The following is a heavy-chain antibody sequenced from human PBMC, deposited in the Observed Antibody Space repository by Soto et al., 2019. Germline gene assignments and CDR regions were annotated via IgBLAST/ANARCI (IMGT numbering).Heavy chain of an antibody. J-gene: IGHJ6*02. D-gene: IGHD2-15*01. V-gene: IGHV1-69*02. CDR3: ARGGYCSGGSCYHYYGMDV. CDR2: IIPLLGIA. CDR1: GGTFSRYS. Sequence: ASVKVSCKASGGTFSRYSVNWVRQAPGQGLEWMGRIIPLLGIADYAQNFQGRVTIIADKSTGTAYMELSSLRSDDTAVYYCARGGYCSGGSCYHYYGMDVWGQGTTVTVSS.